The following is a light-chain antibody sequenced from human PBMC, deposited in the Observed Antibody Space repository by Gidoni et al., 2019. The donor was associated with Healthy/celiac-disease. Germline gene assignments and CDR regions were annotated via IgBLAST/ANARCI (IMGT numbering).Light chain of an antibody. J-gene: IGKJ5*01. CDR3: QQYNNWPPVT. Sequence: EIVMTPSPATLSVSPGERATLSCRASQRVSSNLAWYQQKPGQAPRLLIYGASTRATGIPARFSGSGSGTEFTLTISSLQSEEFAVYYCQQYNNWPPVTFGQGTRLEIK. CDR2: GAS. V-gene: IGKV3-15*01. CDR1: QRVSSN.